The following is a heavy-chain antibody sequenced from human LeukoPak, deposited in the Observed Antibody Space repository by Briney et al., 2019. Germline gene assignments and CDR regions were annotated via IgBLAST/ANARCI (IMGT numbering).Heavy chain of an antibody. D-gene: IGHD3-22*01. V-gene: IGHV3-30*02. CDR3: AKHDSSSDF. J-gene: IGHJ4*02. Sequence: GGSPRLSCAASGFIFSSYGMHWVRQPPGKGLEWVAFIRSDGSDTYSAASVKGRFTISRDNSKNTLWLQMNSLRAEDTAVYYCAKHDSSSDFWGQGTLVTASS. CDR1: GFIFSSYG. CDR2: IRSDGSDT.